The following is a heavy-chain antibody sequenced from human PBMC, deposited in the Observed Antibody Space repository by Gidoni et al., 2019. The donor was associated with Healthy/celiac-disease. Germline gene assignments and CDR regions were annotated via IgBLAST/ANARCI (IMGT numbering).Heavy chain of an antibody. V-gene: IGHV4-59*08. CDR2: IYYSGST. J-gene: IGHJ2*01. CDR3: ARLSAEDTCWSGYSLPPWYFDL. Sequence: QLQLQESGPGLVKPSETLSLTCPASGGSLRRYYWRWIRQPPGKGLEWIGYIYYSGSTNYNPSLKSRVTISVDTSKNQFSLKLSSVTAADTAVYYCARLSAEDTCWSGYSLPPWYFDLWGRGTLVTVSS. CDR1: GGSLRRYY. D-gene: IGHD3-3*01.